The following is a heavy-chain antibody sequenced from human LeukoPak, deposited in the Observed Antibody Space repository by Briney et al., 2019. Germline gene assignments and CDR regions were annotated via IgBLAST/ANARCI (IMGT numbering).Heavy chain of an antibody. Sequence: GGSLRLSCTASGFTFSTAFMNWVRQAPGKGLEWVARITSKSYEGTTDYAAPVKGRFTISRDDSKSIAYLQMNSLKTEDTAVYYCTREKPGVLLWFGEMIPHPPIFDYWGQGTLVTVSS. CDR1: GFTFSTAF. D-gene: IGHD3-10*01. V-gene: IGHV3-15*01. J-gene: IGHJ4*02. CDR2: ITSKSYEGTT. CDR3: TREKPGVLLWFGEMIPHPPIFDY.